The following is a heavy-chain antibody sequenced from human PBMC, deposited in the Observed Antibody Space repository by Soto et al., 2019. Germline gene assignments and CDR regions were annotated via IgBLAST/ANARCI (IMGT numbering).Heavy chain of an antibody. CDR2: ISYDGSNK. V-gene: IGHV3-30-3*01. CDR1: EFTFSSYA. J-gene: IGHJ6*02. Sequence: QVQLVESGGGVVQPGRSLRLSCAASEFTFSSYAMHWVRQAPGKGLEWVAVISYDGSNKYYEDSVKGRFTISRDNSKNTLYLQMNSLRAEDTAVYYCARSGARQGFWSGYYESYYYYGMDVWGQGTTVTVSS. D-gene: IGHD3-3*01. CDR3: ARSGARQGFWSGYYESYYYYGMDV.